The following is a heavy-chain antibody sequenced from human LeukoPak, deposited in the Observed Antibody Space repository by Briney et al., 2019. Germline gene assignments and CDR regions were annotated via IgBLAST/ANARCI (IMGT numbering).Heavy chain of an antibody. V-gene: IGHV4-34*01. J-gene: IGHJ3*02. CDR3: ARAEDEFDI. Sequence: SETLSLTCAVYGGSFSDYYWSWIRQPPGKGLEWIGEINHSGSTNYNPSLKSRVTISADTSKNQFSLRLSSVTAADTAVYYCARAEDEFDIWGQGTMVTVSS. D-gene: IGHD5-24*01. CDR2: INHSGST. CDR1: GGSFSDYY.